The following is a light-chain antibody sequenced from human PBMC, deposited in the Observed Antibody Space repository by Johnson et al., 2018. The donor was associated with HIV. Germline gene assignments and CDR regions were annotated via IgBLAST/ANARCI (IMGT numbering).Light chain of an antibody. J-gene: IGLJ1*01. V-gene: IGLV1-51*02. CDR3: ETWDSRLSGYYV. CDR1: NSNIGNNY. Sequence: QAVLTQPPSVSAAPGQKVTISCSGSNSNIGNNYVSWYQQLPGTAPKLLIYEINKRPSGIHDRFSGSKSGTSATLAITGLQPGDEADYYCETWDSRLSGYYVFGSGTRLTVL. CDR2: EIN.